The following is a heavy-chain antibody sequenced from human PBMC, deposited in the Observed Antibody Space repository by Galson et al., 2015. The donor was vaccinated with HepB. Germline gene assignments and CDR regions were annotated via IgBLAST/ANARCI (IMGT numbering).Heavy chain of an antibody. D-gene: IGHD3-16*01. J-gene: IGHJ4*02. CDR1: GGSISSSSYY. V-gene: IGHV4-39*01. Sequence: ETLSLTCTVSGGSISSSSYYWGWIRQPPGKGLEWIGSIYYSGSTYYNPSLKSRVTISVDTSKNQFSLKLSSVTAADTAVYYCARQDYLWGYFDYWGQGTLVTVSS. CDR2: IYYSGST. CDR3: ARQDYLWGYFDY.